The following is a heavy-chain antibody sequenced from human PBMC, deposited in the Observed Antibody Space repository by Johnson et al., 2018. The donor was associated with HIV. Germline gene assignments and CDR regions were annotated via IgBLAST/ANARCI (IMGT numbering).Heavy chain of an antibody. V-gene: IGHV3-30-3*01. D-gene: IGHD4-17*01. Sequence: QVQLVESGGGVVQPGRSLRLSCAASGFTFSSYAMHWVRQAPGKGLEWVAVISYDGSNTYYADSVKGRFTISSENTKNTLYLQMNSLRAEDTAVYYFARDSTPWGGDYVDYAFDIWGQGTMVTVSS. CDR3: ARDSTPWGGDYVDYAFDI. CDR1: GFTFSSYA. CDR2: ISYDGSNT. J-gene: IGHJ3*02.